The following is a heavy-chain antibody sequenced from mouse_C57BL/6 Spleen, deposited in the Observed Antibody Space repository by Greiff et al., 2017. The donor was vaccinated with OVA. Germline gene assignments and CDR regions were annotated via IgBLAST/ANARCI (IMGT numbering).Heavy chain of an antibody. CDR2: IRNKANNHAT. J-gene: IGHJ2*01. CDR1: GFTFSDAW. D-gene: IGHD2-5*01. V-gene: IGHV6-6*01. CDR3: TRAYYSNYRVFDY. Sequence: EVKVEESGGGLVQPGGSMKLSCAASGFTFSDAWMDWVRQSPEKGLEWVAEIRNKANNHATYYAESVKGRFTISRDDSKSSVYLQMNSLRAEDTGIYYCTRAYYSNYRVFDYWGQGTTLTVSS.